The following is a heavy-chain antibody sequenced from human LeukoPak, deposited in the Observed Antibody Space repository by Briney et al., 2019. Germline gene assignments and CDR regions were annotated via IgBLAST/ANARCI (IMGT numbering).Heavy chain of an antibody. D-gene: IGHD1-1*01. CDR1: GSSFISYW. CDR3: AREMGSGSRTSFDV. Sequence: LGESLEISCQPPGSSFISYWIGWVRQLPGKGLEWMGIIYPGDSDTKSSPSVQGQVTFSADKVSNTAYLQWSSLKSSDTAMYYCAREMGSGSRTSFDVWGQGTMVTVSS. V-gene: IGHV5-51*01. CDR2: IYPGDSDT. J-gene: IGHJ3*01.